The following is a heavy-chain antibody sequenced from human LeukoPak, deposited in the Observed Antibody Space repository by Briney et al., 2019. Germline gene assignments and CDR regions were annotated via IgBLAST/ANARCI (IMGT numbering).Heavy chain of an antibody. J-gene: IGHJ4*02. D-gene: IGHD1-14*01. CDR1: GGSFSGYY. V-gene: IGHV4-34*01. CDR3: ARGGKAGL. Sequence: SETLSLTCAVYGGSFSGYYWSWIRQPPGEGLEWIGEINHSGSTNYNPSLKSRVTISVDTSKNQFSLKLSSVTAADTAVYYCARGGKAGLWGQGTLVTVSS. CDR2: INHSGST.